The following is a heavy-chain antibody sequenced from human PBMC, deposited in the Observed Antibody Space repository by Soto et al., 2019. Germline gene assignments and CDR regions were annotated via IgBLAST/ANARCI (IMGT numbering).Heavy chain of an antibody. J-gene: IGHJ4*02. D-gene: IGHD2-21*01. V-gene: IGHV3-48*04. CDR1: GFTFSNYG. CDR2: INAPGETK. CDR3: ARDPEGINDFDY. Sequence: EVQLVESGGGLVQPGGSLRPSCAASGFTFSNYGMNWARQAPGRGLECVTHINAPGETKSYSDSVKGRFTISRDDAKNSLYLQMNSLTADDTAIDYCARDPEGINDFDYWGQGTLVTVSS.